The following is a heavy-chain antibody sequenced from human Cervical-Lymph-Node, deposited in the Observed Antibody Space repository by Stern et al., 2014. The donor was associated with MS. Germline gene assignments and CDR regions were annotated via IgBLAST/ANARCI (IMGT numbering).Heavy chain of an antibody. CDR1: GYSFTSYA. CDR3: ARDGGSAYCADDCFDY. CDR2: INTNTGNP. V-gene: IGHV7-4-1*02. Sequence: QVQLGQSGSELKKPAAAVKVSCKASGYSFTSYAMNWERKAPGKGLEWMGWINTNTGNPTYTQGFTGRFVFSLDTSVSTAYLQITSLKAEDTAVYYCARDGGSAYCADDCFDYWGQGTLVTVSS. D-gene: IGHD2-21*01. J-gene: IGHJ4*02.